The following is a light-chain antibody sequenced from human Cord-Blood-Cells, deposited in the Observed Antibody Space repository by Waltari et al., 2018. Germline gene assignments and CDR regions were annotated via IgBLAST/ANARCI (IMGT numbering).Light chain of an antibody. J-gene: IGKJ5*01. V-gene: IGKV1-33*01. Sequence: DIQMTQSPSSLSASVGDRVTITCQASQDISNYLNWYQQKPGKAPKLLIYGASNLETGVPSGYSGSGSGTDITFAVSSLQPEDIATYYCQQYDNLPITFGQGTRLEI. CDR2: GAS. CDR3: QQYDNLPIT. CDR1: QDISNY.